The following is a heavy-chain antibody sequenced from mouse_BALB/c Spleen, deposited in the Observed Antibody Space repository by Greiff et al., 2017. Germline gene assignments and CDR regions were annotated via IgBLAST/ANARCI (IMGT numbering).Heavy chain of an antibody. CDR1: GFAFSSYD. CDR2: ISSGGGST. D-gene: IGHD2-4*01. J-gene: IGHJ4*01. CDR3: ARHQRMTTDAMDD. V-gene: IGHV5-12-1*01. Sequence: EVQLVESGGGLVKPGGSLKLSCAASGFAFSSYDMSWVRQTPEKRLEWVAYISSGGGSTYYPDTVKGRFTISRDNAKNTLYLQMSSLKSEDTAMYYCARHQRMTTDAMDDWGQGTSVTVSS.